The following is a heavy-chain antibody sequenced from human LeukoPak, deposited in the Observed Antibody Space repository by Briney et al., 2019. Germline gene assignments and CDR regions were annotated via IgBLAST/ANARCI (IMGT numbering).Heavy chain of an antibody. CDR2: IYWDDDE. CDR3: AHSWRSQGCNGGSRYEFHY. V-gene: IGHV2-5*02. D-gene: IGHD2-15*01. J-gene: IGHJ4*02. Sequence: SGPTLVKPTQTLTLTCTFSGFSLSTSGVGVGWIRQPPGKALEWLAIIYWDDDERHSPSLKSRLTITKDTSKNQVVLTMTNMDPVDTATYYCAHSWRSQGCNGGSRYEFHYWGQGTLVAVSS. CDR1: GFSLSTSGVG.